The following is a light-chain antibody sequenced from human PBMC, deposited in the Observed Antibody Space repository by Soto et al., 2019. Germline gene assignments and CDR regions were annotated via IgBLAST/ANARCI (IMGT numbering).Light chain of an antibody. CDR2: AAS. CDR3: QQYNSGPRT. CDR1: QGITNH. J-gene: IGKJ1*01. V-gene: IGKV1-27*01. Sequence: DIQMTQSPSSLSASVGDRVTITCRARQGITNHLAWYQQKPGKVPKVLIYAASTLQSGVPSRFSGSGSGTDFTLTISSLQPEDVATYYCQQYNSGPRTFGQGTKVEIK.